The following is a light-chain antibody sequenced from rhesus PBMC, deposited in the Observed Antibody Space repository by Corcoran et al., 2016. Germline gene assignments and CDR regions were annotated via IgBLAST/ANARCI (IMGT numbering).Light chain of an antibody. CDR2: KAS. J-gene: IGKJ2*01. CDR3: LQYNSAPHS. V-gene: IGKV1-21*01. Sequence: DIQMTQSPSFLSASVGDTVTITCRARLDIKTWLDWYQKKPGKAPNLLIYKASTLQRGVPSRFSGSGSGTDVTLTISSLQPEDFATYYCLQYNSAPHSFGQGTTVEIK. CDR1: LDIKTW.